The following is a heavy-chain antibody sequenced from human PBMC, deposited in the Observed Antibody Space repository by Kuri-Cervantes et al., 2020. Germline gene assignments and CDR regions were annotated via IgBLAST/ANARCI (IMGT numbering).Heavy chain of an antibody. CDR1: GYTLTELS. D-gene: IGHD6-19*01. J-gene: IGHJ4*02. Sequence: ASVKVSCKVSGYTLTELSMHWVRQAPGKGLEWMGGFDPEDGETIYAQKLQGRVTMTTDTSTSTAYMELRSLRSDDTAVYYCARDRSNLAVAGDFDYWGQGTLVTVSS. CDR3: ARDRSNLAVAGDFDY. CDR2: FDPEDGET. V-gene: IGHV1-24*01.